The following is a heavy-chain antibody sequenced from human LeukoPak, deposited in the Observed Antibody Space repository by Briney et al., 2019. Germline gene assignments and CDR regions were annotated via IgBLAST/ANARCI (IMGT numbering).Heavy chain of an antibody. CDR3: ARDSSSSTDSHFDY. CDR2: ISSSTYT. D-gene: IGHD6-13*01. Sequence: GGSLRLSCAASGFTFSDYYMSWIRQAPGKGLEWVSYISSSTYTNQADSVKGRFTISRDNAKNSLYLQMNSLRAEDTAVYYCARDSSSSTDSHFDYWGQGTLVTVSS. V-gene: IGHV3-11*06. CDR1: GFTFSDYY. J-gene: IGHJ4*02.